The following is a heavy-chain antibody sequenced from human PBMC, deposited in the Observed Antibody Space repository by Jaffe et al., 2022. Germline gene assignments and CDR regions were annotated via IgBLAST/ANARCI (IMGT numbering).Heavy chain of an antibody. CDR2: IYTSGST. CDR3: ARDSGGAFDI. CDR1: GGSISSGSYY. V-gene: IGHV4-61*02. J-gene: IGHJ3*02. D-gene: IGHD3-10*01. Sequence: QVQLQESGPGLVKPSQTLSLTCTVSGGSISSGSYYWSWIRQPAGKGLEWIGRIYTSGSTNYNPSLKSRVTISVDTSKNQFSLKLSSVTAADTAVYYCARDSGGAFDIWGQGTMVTVSS.